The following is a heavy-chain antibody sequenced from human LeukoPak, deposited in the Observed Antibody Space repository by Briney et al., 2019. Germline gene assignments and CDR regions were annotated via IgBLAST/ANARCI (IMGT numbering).Heavy chain of an antibody. CDR2: ISTRSTCI. J-gene: IGHJ4*02. CDR1: GFTFSNYN. D-gene: IGHD3-10*01. Sequence: TGGSLRLSCAASGFTFSNYNMNWVRQAPGKGLEWVSCISTRSTCIYCADSVKGRFTISRDNAKNSLYLQMNSLRADDTAVYYCAREEEWYASGTYYKGFDSWGQGTLVTVSS. CDR3: AREEEWYASGTYYKGFDS. V-gene: IGHV3-21*01.